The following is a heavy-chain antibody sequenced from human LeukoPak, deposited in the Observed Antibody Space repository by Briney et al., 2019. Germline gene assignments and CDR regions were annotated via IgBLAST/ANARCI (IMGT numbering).Heavy chain of an antibody. CDR3: ARATHYDYIWGSYRFHNWFDP. CDR1: GGSFSGYY. J-gene: IGHJ5*02. Sequence: PSETLSLTCAVYGGSFSGYYWSWIRQPPGKGLGWIGEINHSGSTNYNPSLKSRVTISVDTSKNQFSLKLSSVTAADTAVYYCARATHYDYIWGSYRFHNWFDPWGQGTLVTVSS. CDR2: INHSGST. D-gene: IGHD3-16*02. V-gene: IGHV4-34*01.